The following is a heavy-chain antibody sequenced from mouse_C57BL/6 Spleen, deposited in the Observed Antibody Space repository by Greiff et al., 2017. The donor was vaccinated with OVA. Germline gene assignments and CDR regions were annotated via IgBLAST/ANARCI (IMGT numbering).Heavy chain of an antibody. J-gene: IGHJ4*01. CDR2: IDPSDSNT. V-gene: IGHV1-69*01. CDR1: GYTFTSYW. Sequence: QVQLQQPGAELVMPGASVKLSCKASGYTFTSYWMHWVKQRPGQGLEWIGEIDPSDSNTNYNQKFKGKATLTVDKSSSTAYMQLSSLTSEDSAVYYCAKSLRYYAMDYWGQGTSVTVSS. CDR3: AKSLRYYAMDY. D-gene: IGHD2-12*01.